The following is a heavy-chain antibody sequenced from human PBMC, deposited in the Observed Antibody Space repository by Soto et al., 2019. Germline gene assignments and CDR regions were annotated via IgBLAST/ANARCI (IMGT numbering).Heavy chain of an antibody. CDR2: ISWNSGSI. D-gene: IGHD6-19*01. CDR1: VCTFDDYA. CDR3: AKDIRSGGTGSYYGMKV. J-gene: IGHJ6*01. Sequence: GGSLRLSCASSVCTFDDYAMHCVRQAPGKCLEWVSGISWNSGSIGYADSVKGRFTISRDNAKNSLYLQMNSLRAEDTALYYCAKDIRSGGTGSYYGMKVWGQETTVTVSS. V-gene: IGHV3-9*01.